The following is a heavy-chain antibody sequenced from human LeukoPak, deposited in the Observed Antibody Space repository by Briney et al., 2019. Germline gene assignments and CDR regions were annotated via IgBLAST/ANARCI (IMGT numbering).Heavy chain of an antibody. D-gene: IGHD5-24*01. CDR3: ARRRDGYNRRYYFDY. Sequence: GGSLRLSCAASGFTFSSYGMHWVRQAPGKGLEWVAVISYDGSNKYYADSVKGRFTISRDNSKNTLYLQMNSLRAEDTAVYYCARRRDGYNRRYYFDYWGQGTLVTVSS. CDR2: ISYDGSNK. CDR1: GFTFSSYG. V-gene: IGHV3-30*03. J-gene: IGHJ4*02.